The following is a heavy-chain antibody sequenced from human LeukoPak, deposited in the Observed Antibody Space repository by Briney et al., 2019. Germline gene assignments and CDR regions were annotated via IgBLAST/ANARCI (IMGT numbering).Heavy chain of an antibody. CDR1: GLTFSSHW. Sequence: SLRLSCAATGLTFSSHWMHCVRPAPGKGLEWGSSLSWYGGGMGSAVSVKGRFTISRDHAKNSLYLQMNSLRDEDTALYYCAKDITGGRSSPYFDSWGQGTLVTVSS. J-gene: IGHJ4*02. CDR2: LSWYGGGM. V-gene: IGHV3-9*01. CDR3: AKDITGGRSSPYFDS. D-gene: IGHD6-6*01.